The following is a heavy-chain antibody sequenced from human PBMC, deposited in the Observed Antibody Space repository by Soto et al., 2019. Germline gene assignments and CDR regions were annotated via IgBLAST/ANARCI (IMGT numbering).Heavy chain of an antibody. V-gene: IGHV3-23*01. D-gene: IGHD3-22*01. J-gene: IGHJ3*02. CDR3: ASAKYYYDSSGYYDGAFDI. CDR1: GFTFSSYA. Sequence: GGSLRLSCAASGFTFSSYAMSWVRQAPGKGLEWVSAISGSGGRTYYADSVKGRFTISRDNSKNTLYLQMDSQRAEDKDVYYCASAKYYYDSSGYYDGAFDIWGQGTMVTVSS. CDR2: ISGSGGRT.